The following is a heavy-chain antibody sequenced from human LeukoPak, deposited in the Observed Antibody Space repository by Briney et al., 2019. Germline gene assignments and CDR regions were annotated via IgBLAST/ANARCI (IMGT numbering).Heavy chain of an antibody. CDR3: ARGLQETLAWLKALSAFDI. J-gene: IGHJ3*02. V-gene: IGHV1-18*01. CDR2: ISAYNGNT. CDR1: GYTFTSYG. Sequence: ASVKVSCKASGYTFTSYGISWVRQAPGQGPEWMGWISAYNGNTNYAQKLQGRVTMSTDTSTSTGYMELRSPRSDDTAVYYCARGLQETLAWLKALSAFDIWGQGTMVTVSS. D-gene: IGHD5-24*01.